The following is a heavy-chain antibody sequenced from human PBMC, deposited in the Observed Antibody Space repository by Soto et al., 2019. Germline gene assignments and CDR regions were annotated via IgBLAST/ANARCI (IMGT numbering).Heavy chain of an antibody. CDR2: ISGSGGST. CDR3: AKVQDRTTRVVAAYLAFDI. D-gene: IGHD2-15*01. J-gene: IGHJ3*02. CDR1: GFTFSSYA. Sequence: GGSLRLSCAASGFTFSSYAMSWVRQAPGKGLEWVSAISGSGGSTYYADSVKGRFTISRDNSKNTLYLQMNSLRAEDTAVYYCAKVQDRTTRVVAAYLAFDIWGQGTMVTVSS. V-gene: IGHV3-23*01.